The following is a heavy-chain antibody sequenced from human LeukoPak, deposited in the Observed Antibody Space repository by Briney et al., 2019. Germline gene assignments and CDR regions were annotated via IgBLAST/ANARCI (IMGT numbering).Heavy chain of an antibody. CDR3: ARGIVGAKFDY. V-gene: IGHV4-61*02. Sequence: SETLSLTCTVSGGSISSGSYYWSWIRQPAGKGLEWIGRIYTSGSTNYNPSLKGRVTISVDTSKNQFSLKLSSVTAADTAVYYCARGIVGAKFDYWGQGTLVTVSS. CDR1: GGSISSGSYY. D-gene: IGHD1-26*01. CDR2: IYTSGST. J-gene: IGHJ4*02.